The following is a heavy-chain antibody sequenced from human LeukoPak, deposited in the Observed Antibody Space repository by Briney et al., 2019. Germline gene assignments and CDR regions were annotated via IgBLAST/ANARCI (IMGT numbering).Heavy chain of an antibody. CDR1: GFTISSYN. D-gene: IGHD2-15*01. CDR2: ISKSSSYI. Sequence: GGSLRLSCAASGFTISSYNLNWVRQAPGKGLEWVSSISKSSSYIYYGDSVKRRFTISRANANNSLLLLLNSLTADATAEYYCARDLDPSRYYYGMDVWGQGTMVTVSS. V-gene: IGHV3-21*01. CDR3: ARDLDPSRYYYGMDV. J-gene: IGHJ6*02.